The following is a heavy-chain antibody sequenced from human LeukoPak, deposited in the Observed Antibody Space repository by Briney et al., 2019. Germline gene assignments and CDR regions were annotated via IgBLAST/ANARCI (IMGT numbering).Heavy chain of an antibody. Sequence: GGSLRLSCATSGFTFSSYSMSWVRHAPGKGLEWVSYISSSGSTIYYAASVKGRFTISRDNARKSVSLQMNSLRDEDTAVYYCARTTVFDYWGQGTLVTVSS. CDR2: ISSSGSTI. V-gene: IGHV3-48*02. D-gene: IGHD1-14*01. CDR3: ARTTVFDY. J-gene: IGHJ4*02. CDR1: GFTFSSYS.